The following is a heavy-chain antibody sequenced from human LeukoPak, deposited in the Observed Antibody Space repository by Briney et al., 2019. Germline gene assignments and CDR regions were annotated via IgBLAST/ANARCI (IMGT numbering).Heavy chain of an antibody. V-gene: IGHV3-21*01. CDR2: ISSASSYI. J-gene: IGHJ6*03. D-gene: IGHD2-2*01. CDR3: ARQYCSSSTCYYYSYYYMDV. Sequence: GGSLRLSCAASGFTFSSYSINWVRQTPGKGLEWVSSISSASSYIYYADSVKGRFTISRDNAKNSLYLQMNSLRVEDTAVYYCARQYCSSSTCYYYSYYYMDVWGKGTTVTVSS. CDR1: GFTFSSYS.